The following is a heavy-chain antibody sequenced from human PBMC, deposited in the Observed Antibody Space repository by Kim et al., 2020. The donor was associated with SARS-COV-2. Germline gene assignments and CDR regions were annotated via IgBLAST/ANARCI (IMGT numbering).Heavy chain of an antibody. CDR2: INHSGST. D-gene: IGHD6-13*01. CDR1: GGSFSGYY. J-gene: IGHJ4*01. CDR3: ARCAQSLAAAGETFDY. Sequence: SETLSLTCAVYGGSFSGYYWSWIRQPPGKGLEWIGEINHSGSTNYNPSLKSRVTISVDTSKNQFSLKLSSVTAADTAVYYCARCAQSLAAAGETFDYWG. V-gene: IGHV4-34*01.